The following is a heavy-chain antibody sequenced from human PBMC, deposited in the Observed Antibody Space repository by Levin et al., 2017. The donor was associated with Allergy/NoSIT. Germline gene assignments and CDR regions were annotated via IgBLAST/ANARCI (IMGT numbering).Heavy chain of an antibody. CDR1: GGSISSSNC. Sequence: SETLSLTFSFSGGSISSSNCWSWVRQPPGKGLAWIGEIYHSGSTNYNPSLKSRVTISVDKSKNQFSLKLSSVTAADTAVYYCARGGAVAGHFDYWGQGTLVTVSS. CDR3: ARGGAVAGHFDY. V-gene: IGHV4-4*02. CDR2: IYHSGST. D-gene: IGHD6-19*01. J-gene: IGHJ4*02.